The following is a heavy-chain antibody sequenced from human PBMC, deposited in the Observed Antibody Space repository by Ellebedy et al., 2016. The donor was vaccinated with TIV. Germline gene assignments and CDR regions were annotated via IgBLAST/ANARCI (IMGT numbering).Heavy chain of an antibody. D-gene: IGHD3-10*01. V-gene: IGHV4-59*08. Sequence: MPSETLSLTCTVSGGSISSYYWSWIRQPPGKGLEWIGYIYYSGSTNYNPSLKSRVTISVDTSKNQFSLKLSSVTAADTAVYYCAAWAEFGEMPWGQGTLVTVSS. CDR2: IYYSGST. J-gene: IGHJ4*02. CDR1: GGSISSYY. CDR3: AAWAEFGEMP.